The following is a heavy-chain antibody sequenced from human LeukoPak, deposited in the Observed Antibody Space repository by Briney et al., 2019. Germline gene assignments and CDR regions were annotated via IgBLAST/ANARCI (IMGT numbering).Heavy chain of an antibody. J-gene: IGHJ6*03. V-gene: IGHV1-46*01. CDR3: AGECGGYDCDYYYMDV. CDR1: GYTFTSYY. Sequence: ASVKVSCKASGYTFTSYYMHWVRQAPGQGLEWMGIINPSGGSTSYAQKFQGRVTMTRDMSTSTVYMELSSLRSEDTAVYYCAGECGGYDCDYYYMDVWGKGTTVTVSS. D-gene: IGHD5-12*01. CDR2: INPSGGST.